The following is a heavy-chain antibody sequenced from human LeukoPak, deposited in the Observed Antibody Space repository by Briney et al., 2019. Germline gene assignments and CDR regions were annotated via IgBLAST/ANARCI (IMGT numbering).Heavy chain of an antibody. Sequence: GGSLRLSCAASGFTFSTFAMTWVRQAPGKGLEWVSTFSPDGIHYADSVKGRFAISRDDSMSTLFLQMNSLRAEDTAIYYCAKDYARGGCSLAYCNPIDSWGQGTLVTVSS. D-gene: IGHD2-15*01. CDR2: FSPDGI. V-gene: IGHV3-23*01. CDR1: GFTFSTFA. J-gene: IGHJ4*02. CDR3: AKDYARGGCSLAYCNPIDS.